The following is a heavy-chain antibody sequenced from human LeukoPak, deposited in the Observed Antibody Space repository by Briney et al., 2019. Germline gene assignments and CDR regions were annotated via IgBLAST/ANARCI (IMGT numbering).Heavy chain of an antibody. J-gene: IGHJ3*02. CDR3: ARLYYDSSGYYRAFDI. CDR2: IYTSGST. CDR1: GGSISSYY. V-gene: IGHV4-4*07. D-gene: IGHD3-22*01. Sequence: SETLSLTCTVSGGSISSYYWSWIRQPAGKGLEWIGRIYTSGSTNYNPSLESRVTMSVDTSKNQFSLKLSSVTAADTAVYYCARLYYDSSGYYRAFDIWGQGTMVTVSS.